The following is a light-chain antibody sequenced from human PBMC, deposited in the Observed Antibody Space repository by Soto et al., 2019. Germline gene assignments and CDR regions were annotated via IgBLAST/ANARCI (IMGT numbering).Light chain of an antibody. V-gene: IGKV3-20*01. J-gene: IGKJ2*01. CDR1: PSVSGSN. CDR3: KQTYNTPYT. Sequence: EVVLTQSPGTLSLSPGERATLSCRASPSVSGSNLAWYQQKPGQAPRLVIYGAYSRATGIPDRFSGSGSGTDFTLTIRSLQPEDFATYYCKQTYNTPYTFGQGTKVDI. CDR2: GAY.